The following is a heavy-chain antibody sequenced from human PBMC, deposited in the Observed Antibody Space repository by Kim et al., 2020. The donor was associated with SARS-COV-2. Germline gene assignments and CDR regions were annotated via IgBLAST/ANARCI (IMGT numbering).Heavy chain of an antibody. CDR1: GYSISSGYY. D-gene: IGHD2-21*02. Sequence: SETLSLTCTVSGYSISSGYYWGWIRQPPGKGLEWIGSIYHSGSTYYNPSLKSRVTISVDTSKNQFSLKLSSVTAADTAVYYCATPLLVVTAPEEYFQHWGQGTLVTVSS. V-gene: IGHV4-38-2*02. J-gene: IGHJ1*01. CDR2: IYHSGST. CDR3: ATPLLVVTAPEEYFQH.